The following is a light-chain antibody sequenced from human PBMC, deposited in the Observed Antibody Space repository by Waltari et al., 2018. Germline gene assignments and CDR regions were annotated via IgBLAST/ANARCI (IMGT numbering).Light chain of an antibody. CDR2: WAS. CDR3: QQHYTTPWT. Sequence: DIVMTQSPDSLAVSLGERATINCKSSQTVLYSANNKNYLTWYQHKPGQPPKPLISWASIRASGVPDRVTGSGSGTDFTLTISSLQAEDVAVYYCQQHYTTPWTFGQGTKVEIK. V-gene: IGKV4-1*01. CDR1: QTVLYSANNKNY. J-gene: IGKJ1*01.